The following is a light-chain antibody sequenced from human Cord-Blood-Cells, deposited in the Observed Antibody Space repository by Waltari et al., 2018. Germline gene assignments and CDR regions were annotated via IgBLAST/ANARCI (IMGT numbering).Light chain of an antibody. CDR1: QSVLYSSNNKNY. Sequence: DIVMTQSPDSLAVSLGDRATINCKSSQSVLYSSNNKNYLAWYQQKPGQPPKLLIYWASTRESGVPDRVSGSGSGTDFTLTISSLQAEDVAVYYCQQYYNTPYSFGQGTKLEIK. CDR2: WAS. V-gene: IGKV4-1*01. CDR3: QQYYNTPYS. J-gene: IGKJ2*03.